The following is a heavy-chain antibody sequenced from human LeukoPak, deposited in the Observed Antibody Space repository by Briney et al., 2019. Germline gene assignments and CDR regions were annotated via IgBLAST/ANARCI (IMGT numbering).Heavy chain of an antibody. D-gene: IGHD3-3*01. V-gene: IGHV3-11*04. CDR2: ISSSGSTI. J-gene: IGHJ6*02. CDR3: ARDLSGYYYYYGMDV. CDR1: GFTFSDYY. Sequence: GGSLRLSCAASGFTFSDYYMSWIRQAPGKGLEWVSYISSSGSTIYYADSVKGRLTISRDNAKNSLYLQMNSLRAEDTAVYYCARDLSGYYYYYGMDVWGQGTTVTVSS.